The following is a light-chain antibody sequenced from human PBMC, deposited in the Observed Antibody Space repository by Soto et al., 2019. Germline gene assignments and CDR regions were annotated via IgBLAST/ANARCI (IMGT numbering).Light chain of an antibody. V-gene: IGKV1-39*01. Sequence: DIQMTQPPSSLSASVGDRVTITCRASQSISTYLNWYQQKPGKAPKVLIYGASSLPGGVPSRFSGSGSETDFTLIISSLQPEDFATYYCQQSHSGKTFGQGTKVDIK. CDR3: QQSHSGKT. J-gene: IGKJ1*01. CDR1: QSISTY. CDR2: GAS.